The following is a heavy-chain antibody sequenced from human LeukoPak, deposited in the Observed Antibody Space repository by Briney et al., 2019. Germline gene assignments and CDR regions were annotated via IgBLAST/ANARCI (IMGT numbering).Heavy chain of an antibody. CDR1: GYTFTSYD. D-gene: IGHD6-13*01. V-gene: IGHV1-18*01. J-gene: IGHJ4*02. CDR2: ISAYNGNT. CDR3: ARLNSWYYFDY. Sequence: ASVKVSCKASGYTFTSYDINWVRQATGQGLEWMGWISAYNGNTNYAQKLQGRVTITTDTSTSTAYMELRSLRSDDTAVYYCARLNSWYYFDYWGQGTLVTVSS.